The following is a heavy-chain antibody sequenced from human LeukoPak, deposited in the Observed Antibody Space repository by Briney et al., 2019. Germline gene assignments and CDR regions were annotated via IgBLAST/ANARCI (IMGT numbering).Heavy chain of an antibody. CDR1: GFSFPIYW. CDR2: IYPHDSDT. J-gene: IGHJ4*02. CDR3: AVGPGSNLFDS. V-gene: IGHV5-51*01. D-gene: IGHD4-11*01. Sequence: GESLKISCKTSGFSFPIYWIGWVRQMPGKGLEWMGIIYPHDSDTRYSPSFQGQVTISADKSITTAYLQWSSLKASDTAMYYCAVGPGSNLFDSWGQGTLVSVSS.